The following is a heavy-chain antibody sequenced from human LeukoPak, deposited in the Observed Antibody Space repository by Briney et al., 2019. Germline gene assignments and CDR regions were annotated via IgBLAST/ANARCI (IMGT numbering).Heavy chain of an antibody. D-gene: IGHD3-9*01. CDR2: IYTSGST. J-gene: IGHJ4*02. Sequence: SETLSLTCTVSGGSISSGSYYWRWIRQPAGKGLEWIGRIYTSGSTNYNPSLKSRVTISVDTSKNQFSLKLSSVTAADTAVYYCASSPRLLRYFDWLPKDFDYWGQGTLVTVSS. CDR3: ASSPRLLRYFDWLPKDFDY. CDR1: GGSISSGSYY. V-gene: IGHV4-61*02.